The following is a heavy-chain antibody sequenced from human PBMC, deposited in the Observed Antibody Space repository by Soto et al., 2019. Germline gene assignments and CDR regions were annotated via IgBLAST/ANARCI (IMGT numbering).Heavy chain of an antibody. CDR2: INAGNGNT. D-gene: IGHD6-19*01. CDR3: ARDTPLAVAGEYYYYYYGMDV. CDR1: GYTFTSYA. Sequence: QVQLVQSGAEEKKPGASVKVSCKASGYTFTSYAMHWVRQAPGQRLEWMGWINAGNGNTKYSQKFQGRVTITRDRSASTAYMELSSLRSEDTAVYYCARDTPLAVAGEYYYYYYGMDVWGQGTTVTVSS. V-gene: IGHV1-3*05. J-gene: IGHJ6*02.